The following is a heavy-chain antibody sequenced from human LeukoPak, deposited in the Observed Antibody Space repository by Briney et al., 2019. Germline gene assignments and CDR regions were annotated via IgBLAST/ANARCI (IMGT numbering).Heavy chain of an antibody. J-gene: IGHJ4*02. D-gene: IGHD1-26*01. V-gene: IGHV3-13*01. CDR1: GFTFSSYD. CDR3: ARGIVGATMYYFDY. Sequence: GGSLRLSCAASGFTFSSYDMLWVRHATGKGLEWVSAIGTAGDTYYPGSVKGRFTISRENAKNSLYLQMNSLRAGDTAVYYCARGIVGATMYYFDYWGQGTLVTVSS. CDR2: IGTAGDT.